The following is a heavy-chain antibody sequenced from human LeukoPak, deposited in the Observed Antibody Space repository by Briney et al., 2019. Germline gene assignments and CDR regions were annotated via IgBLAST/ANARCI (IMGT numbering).Heavy chain of an antibody. V-gene: IGHV4-34*01. D-gene: IGHD3-22*01. Sequence: SETLSLTCAVYGGSFSGYYWSWIRQPPGKGLEWIGEINHSGSTNYNPSLKSRVSISVDTSKNQFSLKLSSVTAADTAVYYCARVGYDSSGYYPTLFDYWGQGTLVTVSS. CDR1: GGSFSGYY. J-gene: IGHJ4*02. CDR2: INHSGST. CDR3: ARVGYDSSGYYPTLFDY.